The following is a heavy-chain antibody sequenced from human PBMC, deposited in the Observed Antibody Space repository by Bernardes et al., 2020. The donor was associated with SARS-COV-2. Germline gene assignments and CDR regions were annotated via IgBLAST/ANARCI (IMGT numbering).Heavy chain of an antibody. CDR1: GGSFSGYY. D-gene: IGHD2-2*01. CDR3: ARGPLVVPAAIGDYYYYYGMDV. CDR2: INHSGST. V-gene: IGHV4-34*01. Sequence: SETLSLTCAVYGGSFSGYYWSWIRQPPGKGLEWIVEINHSGSTNYNPSLKSRVTISVDTSKNQFSLKLSSVTAADTAVYYCARGPLVVPAAIGDYYYYYGMDVWGKGTTVTVSS. J-gene: IGHJ6*04.